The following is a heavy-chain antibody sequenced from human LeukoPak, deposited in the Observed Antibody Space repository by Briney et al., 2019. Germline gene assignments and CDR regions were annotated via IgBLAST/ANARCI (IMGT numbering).Heavy chain of an antibody. Sequence: SQTLSLTCGVYGDSVSSSDATWNWLRQSPSRGLEWLGRTYYRSRWSSDYAPSVRSRITINSDTAKNQFSLQLNSVTPEDTAVYYCARASYRAFYIWGQGTMVTVSS. V-gene: IGHV6-1*01. CDR3: ARASYRAFYI. J-gene: IGHJ3*02. CDR2: TYYRSRWSS. CDR1: GDSVSSSDAT. D-gene: IGHD4-11*01.